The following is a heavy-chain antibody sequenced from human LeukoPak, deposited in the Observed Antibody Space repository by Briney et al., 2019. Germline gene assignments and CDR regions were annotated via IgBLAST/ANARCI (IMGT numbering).Heavy chain of an antibody. Sequence: PGGSLRLSCAASGFTFSSHEMNWVRQAPGKGLECVSYISSSGSSKYYADSVKGRFTISRDNAKNSLYLQMSSLRAEDTAVYYCAKSVVPAAILGYWGQGTLVTVSS. CDR3: AKSVVPAAILGY. CDR1: GFTFSSHE. J-gene: IGHJ4*02. V-gene: IGHV3-48*03. D-gene: IGHD2-2*01. CDR2: ISSSGSSK.